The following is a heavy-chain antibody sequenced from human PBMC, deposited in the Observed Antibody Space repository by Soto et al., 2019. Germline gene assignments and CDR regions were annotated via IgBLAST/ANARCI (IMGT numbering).Heavy chain of an antibody. CDR2: ISSSSSYI. J-gene: IGHJ4*02. CDR1: GFTFSSYS. CDR3: ASTPAAIGRGSDD. Sequence: GGSLRLSCAASGFTFSSYSMNWVRQAPGKGLEWVSSISSSSSYIYYADSVKGRFTISRDNAKNSLYLQMNSLRAEDTAVYYCASTPAAIGRGSDDWGQGTLVTVSS. V-gene: IGHV3-21*01. D-gene: IGHD2-2*01.